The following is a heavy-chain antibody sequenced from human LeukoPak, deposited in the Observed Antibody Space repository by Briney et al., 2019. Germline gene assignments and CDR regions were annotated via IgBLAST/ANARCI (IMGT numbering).Heavy chain of an antibody. CDR1: GFTFSSYG. V-gene: IGHV3-30*02. D-gene: IGHD6-13*01. Sequence: GGSLRLSCAASGFTFSSYGMHWVRQAPGKGLEWVAFIRYDGSNKYYADSVKGRFTISRDNAKNSLYLQMNSLRAEDTAVYYCASLAAAGTPYWGQGTLVTVSS. CDR2: IRYDGSNK. CDR3: ASLAAAGTPY. J-gene: IGHJ4*02.